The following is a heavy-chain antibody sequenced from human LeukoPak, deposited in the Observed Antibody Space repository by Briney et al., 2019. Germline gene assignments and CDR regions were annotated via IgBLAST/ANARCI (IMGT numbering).Heavy chain of an antibody. CDR3: VRDKISGWFVDQ. V-gene: IGHV3-74*01. J-gene: IGHJ4*02. Sequence: GGSLRLSCAASGFTFSTYWMHWVRQAPGKGPVWVSRISSDGSNTIYADSVKGRFTISRDNAKNTLYLQMNSLRAEDAAVYYCVRDKISGWFVDQWGQGTLVTVS. D-gene: IGHD6-19*01. CDR1: GFTFSTYW. CDR2: ISSDGSNT.